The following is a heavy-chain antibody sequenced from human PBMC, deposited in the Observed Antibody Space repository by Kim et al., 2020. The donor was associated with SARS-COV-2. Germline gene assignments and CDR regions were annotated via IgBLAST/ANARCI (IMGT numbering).Heavy chain of an antibody. CDR3: ARDRGGARGTMIRTDY. D-gene: IGHD3-22*01. J-gene: IGHJ4*02. V-gene: IGHV3-30*01. Sequence: SVKGRFTISRDNSKNTLYLQMNSLRAEDTAVYYCARDRGGARGTMIRTDYWGQGTLVTVSS.